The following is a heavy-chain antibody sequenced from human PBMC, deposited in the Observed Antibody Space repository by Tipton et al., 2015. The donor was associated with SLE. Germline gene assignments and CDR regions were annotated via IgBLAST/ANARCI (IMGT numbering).Heavy chain of an antibody. J-gene: IGHJ6*03. V-gene: IGHV4-34*01. CDR3: ARGGFIAYYYYYMDV. CDR2: INHSGST. CDR1: GGSFSGYY. Sequence: TLSLTCAVYGGSFSGYYWSWIRQPPGKGLEWIGEINHSGSTNYNPSLKSRVTISVDTSKNQFSLKLGSVTAADTAVYYCARGGFIAYYYYYMDVWGKGTTVTVSS. D-gene: IGHD3-16*02.